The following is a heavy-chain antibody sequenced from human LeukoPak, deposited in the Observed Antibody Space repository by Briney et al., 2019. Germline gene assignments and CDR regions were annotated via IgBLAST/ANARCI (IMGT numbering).Heavy chain of an antibody. CDR2: IYPGDSDT. CDR3: ARHLRSSPSDY. Sequence: GESLKISCKGSGYTFTNCWIGWVRQLPGRGLEWMGIIYPGDSDTRYSPSFQGQVTISADKSISTAYLQWSSLKASDTAMYYCARHLRSSPSDYWGQGTLVTVSS. V-gene: IGHV5-51*01. J-gene: IGHJ4*02. CDR1: GYTFTNCW. D-gene: IGHD6-13*01.